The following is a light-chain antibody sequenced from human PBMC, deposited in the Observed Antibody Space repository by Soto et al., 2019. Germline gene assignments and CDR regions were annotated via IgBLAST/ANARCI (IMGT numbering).Light chain of an antibody. V-gene: IGKV3-20*01. CDR2: AAS. CDR3: QHYDNLPQFT. CDR1: QTVESKH. J-gene: IGKJ2*01. Sequence: ETVLTQSPGTLSLSPGERATLSCRASQTVESKHLAWYQQKPGQDPGLLIYAASRRATGVSDRFSGSGSGTEFTLTISGLEPEDFAVYYCQHYDNLPQFTFGQGTRLEI.